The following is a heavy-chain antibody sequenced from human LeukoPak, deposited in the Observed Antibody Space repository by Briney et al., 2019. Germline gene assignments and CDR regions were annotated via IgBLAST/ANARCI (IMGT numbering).Heavy chain of an antibody. V-gene: IGHV3-23*01. D-gene: IGHD2-15*01. CDR1: GFTFSSYA. J-gene: IGHJ4*02. CDR2: ICGNNGNT. Sequence: GGSLRLSCAASGFTFSSYAMSWVRQAPGKGLEWVSDICGNNGNTYYADSVQGRFTISRDNSKNTLYLQMNSLRAEDTAVYYCAKQTGSSCYSGFDSWGQGTLVTVST. CDR3: AKQTGSSCYSGFDS.